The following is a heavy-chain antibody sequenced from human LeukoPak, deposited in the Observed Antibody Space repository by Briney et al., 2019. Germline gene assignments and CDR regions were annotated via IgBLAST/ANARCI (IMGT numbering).Heavy chain of an antibody. CDR2: IKQDGSEK. CDR3: ARGRGSYPILYYFDY. CDR1: GFTFSTYW. Sequence: GGSLRLSCAASGFTFSTYWMSWARQAPGKGLEWVANIKQDGSEKYYVDSVKGRFTISRDNAKNTLYLQMNSLRAEDTAVYYCARGRGSYPILYYFDYWGQGTLVTVSS. V-gene: IGHV3-7*01. D-gene: IGHD1-26*01. J-gene: IGHJ4*02.